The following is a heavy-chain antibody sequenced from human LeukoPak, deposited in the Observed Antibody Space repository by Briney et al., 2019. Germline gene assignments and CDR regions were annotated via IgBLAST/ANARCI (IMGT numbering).Heavy chain of an antibody. Sequence: PSETLSLTCTVSGYSISSGYYWGWIRRPPGKGLEWIGSIYHSGSTYYNPSLKSRVTISVDTSKNQFSLKLSSVTAADTAVYYCARVFGSVERAYYYDSSGYRFDYWGQGTLVTVSS. CDR1: GYSISSGYY. CDR2: IYHSGST. CDR3: ARVFGSVERAYYYDSSGYRFDY. D-gene: IGHD3-22*01. V-gene: IGHV4-38-2*02. J-gene: IGHJ4*02.